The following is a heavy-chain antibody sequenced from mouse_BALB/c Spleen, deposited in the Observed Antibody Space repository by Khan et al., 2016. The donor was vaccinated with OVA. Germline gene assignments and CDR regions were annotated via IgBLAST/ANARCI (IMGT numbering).Heavy chain of an antibody. Sequence: EVQRVESGGGLVKPGGSLKLSCAASGFTFSNYGVSWVRQTPEKRLEWVASISSGDTTYYPDSVKGRFTISRDNARNILYLQMSSLGAEDTAMYYCARDYCLAYWGQGTLVTVSA. CDR2: ISSGDTT. J-gene: IGHJ3*01. CDR1: GFTFSNYG. V-gene: IGHV5-6-5*01. CDR3: ARDYCLAY.